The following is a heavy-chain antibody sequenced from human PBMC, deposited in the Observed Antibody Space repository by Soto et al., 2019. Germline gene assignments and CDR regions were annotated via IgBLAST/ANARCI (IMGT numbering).Heavy chain of an antibody. Sequence: QVQLVESGGGLVNPGGSLRLSCAASEFTFSDYYMSWIRQAPGKGLEWVSYISDSGSIVYYADSVKGRFTISRDNAKGSLFLQMNSLRAEDTAIYYCARGGGPFYYGSGSYYIFSRWGQGTLVTVSS. CDR2: ISDSGSIV. J-gene: IGHJ4*02. CDR1: EFTFSDYY. CDR3: ARGGGPFYYGSGSYYIFSR. V-gene: IGHV3-11*01. D-gene: IGHD3-10*01.